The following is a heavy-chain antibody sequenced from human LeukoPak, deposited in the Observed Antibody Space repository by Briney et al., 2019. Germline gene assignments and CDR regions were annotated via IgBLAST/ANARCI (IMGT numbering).Heavy chain of an antibody. D-gene: IGHD3-10*01. V-gene: IGHV3-30-3*01. CDR3: ASAAGWELGY. CDR1: GFTFSSYA. Sequence: PGRSLRLSCAASGFTFSSYAMHWVRQAPGKGLEWVAVISYDGSNKYYADSVKGRFTISRDNAKNSLYLQMNSLRAEDTAVYYCASAAGWELGYWGQGTLVTVSS. CDR2: ISYDGSNK. J-gene: IGHJ4*02.